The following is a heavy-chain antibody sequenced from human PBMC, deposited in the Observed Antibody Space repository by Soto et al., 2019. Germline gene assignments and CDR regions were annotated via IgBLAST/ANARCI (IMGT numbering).Heavy chain of an antibody. CDR1: GFTFSSYG. CDR3: ARDQYCSSTSCLPYGMDV. D-gene: IGHD2-2*01. J-gene: IGHJ6*02. V-gene: IGHV3-33*01. CDR2: IWYDGSNK. Sequence: GGSLRLSCAASGFTFSSYGMHWVRQAPGKGLEWVAVIWYDGSNKYYADSVKGRFTISRDNSKNTLYLQMNSLRAEDTAVYYCARDQYCSSTSCLPYGMDVWGQGATVTVSS.